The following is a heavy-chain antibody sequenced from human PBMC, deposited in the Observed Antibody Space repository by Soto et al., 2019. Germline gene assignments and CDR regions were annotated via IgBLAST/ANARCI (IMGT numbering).Heavy chain of an antibody. CDR1: GGSSSSYY. Sequence: SETLSLTCSVAGGSSSSYYWSWIRQPPGKGLEWIGYIYYSGSTNYNPSLKSRVTISVDTSKNQFSLKLSSVTAADTAVHYCASLSKTYGDYYYGMDVWGQGTTVTVSS. V-gene: IGHV4-59*01. CDR3: ASLSKTYGDYYYGMDV. J-gene: IGHJ6*02. D-gene: IGHD4-17*01. CDR2: IYYSGST.